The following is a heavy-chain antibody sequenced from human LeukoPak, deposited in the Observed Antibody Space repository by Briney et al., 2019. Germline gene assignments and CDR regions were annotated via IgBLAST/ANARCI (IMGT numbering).Heavy chain of an antibody. J-gene: IGHJ4*02. D-gene: IGHD3-22*01. Sequence: SVKVSCKASGGTFSGYAISWVRQAPGQGLEWMGRIIPILGIANYAQKFQGRVTITADKSTSTAYMELSSLRSEDTAVYYCASHYYDSSGPFDYWGQGTLVTVSS. CDR2: IIPILGIA. V-gene: IGHV1-69*04. CDR1: GGTFSGYA. CDR3: ASHYYDSSGPFDY.